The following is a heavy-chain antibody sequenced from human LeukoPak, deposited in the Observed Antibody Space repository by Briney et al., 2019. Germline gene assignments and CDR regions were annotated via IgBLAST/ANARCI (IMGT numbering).Heavy chain of an antibody. D-gene: IGHD6-13*01. CDR3: AKEAVRSSIAVAGTRYFQH. V-gene: IGHV3-23*01. CDR2: ISGSGGST. Sequence: GGSLRLSCAASGFTFSTYSMNWVRQAAGKGLEWVSAISGSGGSTFYADSVKGRFTISRDNSKNTLYLQMNSLRAEDTAVYYCAKEAVRSSIAVAGTRYFQHWGQGTLVTVSS. J-gene: IGHJ1*01. CDR1: GFTFSTYS.